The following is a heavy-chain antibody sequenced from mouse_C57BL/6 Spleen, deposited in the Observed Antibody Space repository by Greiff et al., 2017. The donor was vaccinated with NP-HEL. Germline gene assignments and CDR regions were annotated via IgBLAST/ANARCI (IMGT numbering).Heavy chain of an antibody. CDR1: GFSLTSYG. J-gene: IGHJ1*03. Sequence: VQRVESGPGLVQPSQSLSITCTVSGFSLTSYGVHWVRQSPGKGLEWLGVIWSGGSTDYNAAFISRLSISKDNSKSQVFFKMNSLQADDTAIYYCASPFYYGSTNWYFDVWGTGTTVTVSS. V-gene: IGHV2-2*01. D-gene: IGHD1-1*01. CDR2: IWSGGST. CDR3: ASPFYYGSTNWYFDV.